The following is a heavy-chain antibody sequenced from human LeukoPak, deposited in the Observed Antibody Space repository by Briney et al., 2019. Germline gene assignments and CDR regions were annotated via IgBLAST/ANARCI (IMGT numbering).Heavy chain of an antibody. CDR2: INHSGYT. CDR3: TRAVAGHPD. D-gene: IGHD6-19*01. Sequence: PSETLSLTCAVSGVPFSNYYWSWVRQSPTKGLEWIGEINHSGYTNYNPSLKSRATISIDTSKNQFSLMVTSMTAADTGVYYCTRAVAGHPDWGQGTLVTVSS. CDR1: GVPFSNYY. J-gene: IGHJ4*02. V-gene: IGHV4-34*01.